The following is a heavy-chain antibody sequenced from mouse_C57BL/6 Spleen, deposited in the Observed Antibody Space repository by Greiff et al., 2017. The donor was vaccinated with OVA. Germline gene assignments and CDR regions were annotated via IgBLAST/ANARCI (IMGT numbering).Heavy chain of an antibody. Sequence: VKLMESGPGLVAPSQSLSITCTVSGFSLTSYAISWVRQPPGKGLEWLGVIWTGGGTNYNSALKSRLSISKDNSKSQVFLKMNSLQTDDTARYYCARAYYSNYGAMDYWGQGTSVTVSS. CDR1: GFSLTSYA. V-gene: IGHV2-9-1*01. CDR3: ARAYYSNYGAMDY. CDR2: IWTGGGT. J-gene: IGHJ4*01. D-gene: IGHD2-5*01.